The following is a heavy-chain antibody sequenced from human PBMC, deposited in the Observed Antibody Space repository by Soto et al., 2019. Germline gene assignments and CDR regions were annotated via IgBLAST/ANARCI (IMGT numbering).Heavy chain of an antibody. CDR3: ARLNSSSSWYDYYYYGMDV. CDR1: GFTFSSYS. Sequence: GGSLRLSCAASGFTFSSYSMNWVRQAPGKGLEWVSYISSSSSTIYYADSVKGRFTISRENAKNSLYLQMNSLRDEDTAVYYCARLNSSSSWYDYYYYGMDVWGQGTTVTVSS. D-gene: IGHD6-13*01. J-gene: IGHJ6*02. CDR2: ISSSSSTI. V-gene: IGHV3-48*02.